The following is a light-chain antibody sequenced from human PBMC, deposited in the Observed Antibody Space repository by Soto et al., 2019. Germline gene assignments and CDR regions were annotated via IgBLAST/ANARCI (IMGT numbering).Light chain of an antibody. V-gene: IGLV1-51*01. CDR1: SSNIGNNY. J-gene: IGLJ2*01. CDR2: DNN. Sequence: QSVLTQPPSVSAPPGQKVTISCSGSSSNIGNNYVSWYQQLPATAPKLLIYDNNKRPSGIPDRFSGSKSGTSATLGITGLQTGDEADYYCGTWDSSLSAVVFGGGTKVTVL. CDR3: GTWDSSLSAVV.